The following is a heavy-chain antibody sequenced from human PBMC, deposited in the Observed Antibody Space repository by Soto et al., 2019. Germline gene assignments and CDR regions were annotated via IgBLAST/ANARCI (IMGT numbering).Heavy chain of an antibody. J-gene: IGHJ6*03. CDR2: ISSSSSTI. CDR3: ARVPPGNYYYYYMDV. D-gene: IGHD3-10*01. Sequence: GSLRLSCAASGFTFSSYSMNWVRQAPGKGLEWVSYISSSSSTIYCADSVKGRFTISRDNAKNSLYLQMNSLRAEDTAVYYCARVPPGNYYYYYMDVWGKGTTVTVSS. CDR1: GFTFSSYS. V-gene: IGHV3-48*01.